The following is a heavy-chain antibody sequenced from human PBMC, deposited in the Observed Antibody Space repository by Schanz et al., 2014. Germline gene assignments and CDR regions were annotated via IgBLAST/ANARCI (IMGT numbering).Heavy chain of an antibody. Sequence: QVQLVQSGAEVKKPGASVRVSCKASGGTFNSYTINWVRQAPGQGLEWMGRIISILGIPNYAQKFQGRVTFTADKSTSTAYMELSSLRSEDTAVYYCARAPTAYCSDTSCLGAPFDYWGQGTLVTVTS. D-gene: IGHD2-2*01. CDR3: ARAPTAYCSDTSCLGAPFDY. J-gene: IGHJ4*02. CDR2: IISILGIP. CDR1: GGTFNSYT. V-gene: IGHV1-69*02.